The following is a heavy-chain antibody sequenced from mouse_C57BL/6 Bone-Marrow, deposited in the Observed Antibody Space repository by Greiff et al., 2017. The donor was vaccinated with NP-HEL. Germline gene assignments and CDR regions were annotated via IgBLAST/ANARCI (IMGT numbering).Heavy chain of an antibody. CDR1: GFNIKNTY. CDR2: IDPANGNT. CDR3: AKGELYDFPWFAY. D-gene: IGHD2-3*01. Sequence: EVQLQQSVAELVRPGASVKLSCTASGFNIKNTYMHWVQQRPEQGLEWIGRIDPANGNTKYAPKFQGKATITADTTSNTAYLQLSSLTSEDTAIYYCAKGELYDFPWFAYWGQGTLVTVSA. V-gene: IGHV14-3*01. J-gene: IGHJ3*01.